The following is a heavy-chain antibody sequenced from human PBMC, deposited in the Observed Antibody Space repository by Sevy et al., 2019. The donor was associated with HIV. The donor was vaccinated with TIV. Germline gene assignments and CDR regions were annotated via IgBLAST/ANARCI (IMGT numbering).Heavy chain of an antibody. J-gene: IGHJ5*02. CDR1: GGSVSSGSYY. CDR2: IYYSGST. CDR3: ARALAYCGGDCSSPSNNWFDP. V-gene: IGHV4-61*01. Sequence: SETLSLTCTVSGGSVSSGSYYWIWIRQPPGKGLEWIGYIYYSGSTNYNPSLKSRVTISVDTSKNQFSLKLSSVTAADTAVYYCARALAYCGGDCSSPSNNWFDPWGQGTLVTVSS. D-gene: IGHD2-21*02.